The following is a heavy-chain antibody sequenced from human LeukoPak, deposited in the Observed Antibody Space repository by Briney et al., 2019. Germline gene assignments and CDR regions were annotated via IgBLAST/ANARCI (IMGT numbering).Heavy chain of an antibody. CDR3: ARAAAVTGQFDF. CDR1: GASISSSNW. CDR2: IYHAGST. D-gene: IGHD6-19*01. J-gene: IGHJ4*02. Sequence: KPSETLSLTCTVSGASISSSNWWTWVRQPPGEALEWIGEIYHAGSTKYNPSLKSRLTISVDKSSNSFSLSLTSVTAADTAFYYCARAAAVTGQFDFWGRGTLVAVSS. V-gene: IGHV4-4*02.